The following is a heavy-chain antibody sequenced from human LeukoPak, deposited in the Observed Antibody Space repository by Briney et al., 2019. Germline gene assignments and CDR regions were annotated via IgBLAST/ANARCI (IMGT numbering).Heavy chain of an antibody. CDR2: ISGSGGST. CDR1: GFTFSSYA. D-gene: IGHD5-24*01. J-gene: IGHJ4*02. V-gene: IGHV3-23*01. CDR3: AKDGDGYNSHFDY. Sequence: PGGSLRLSCAASGFTFSSYAMSWVRQGPGKGLEWVSAISGSGGSTYYADSVKGRFTISRDNSKNTLYLQMNSLRAEDTAVYYCAKDGDGYNSHFDYWGQGTLVTVSS.